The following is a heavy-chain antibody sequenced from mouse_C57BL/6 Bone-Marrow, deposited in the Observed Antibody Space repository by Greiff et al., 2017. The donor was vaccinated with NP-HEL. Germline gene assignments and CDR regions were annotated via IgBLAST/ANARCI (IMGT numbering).Heavy chain of an antibody. V-gene: IGHV1-59*01. J-gene: IGHJ3*01. CDR1: GYTFTSYW. Sequence: QVQLQQPGAELVRPGTSVKLSCKASGYTFTSYWMHWVKQRPGQGLEWIGVIDPSDSYTNYNQKFKGKATLTVDTSSSTAYMRLSSLTSEDSAVYYCARPITTVGGEAFAYWGQGTLVTVSA. D-gene: IGHD1-1*01. CDR2: IDPSDSYT. CDR3: ARPITTVGGEAFAY.